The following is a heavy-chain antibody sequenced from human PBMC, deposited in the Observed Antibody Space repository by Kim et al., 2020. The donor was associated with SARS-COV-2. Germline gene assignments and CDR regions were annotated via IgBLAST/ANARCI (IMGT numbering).Heavy chain of an antibody. J-gene: IGHJ5*02. Sequence: STYYNTALKSRVTRSLGTSKSQFSLNLRSVTAADTAVYYCAQEVQWAFDPWGQGALVTVSS. CDR2: ST. D-gene: IGHD6-19*01. V-gene: IGHV4-31*02. CDR3: AQEVQWAFDP.